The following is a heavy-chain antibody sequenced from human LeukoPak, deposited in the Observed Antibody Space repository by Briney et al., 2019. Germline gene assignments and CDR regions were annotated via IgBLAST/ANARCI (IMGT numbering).Heavy chain of an antibody. CDR1: GFTVSSNY. CDR3: AREGYSSGWSFDY. J-gene: IGHJ4*02. D-gene: IGHD6-19*01. CDR2: IYDGGTT. V-gene: IGHV3-66*02. Sequence: PGGSLRLSCAASGFTVSSNYMSWVRQAPGKGLEWVSVIYDGGTTYYADSVKGRFTISRDNSKSTLYLQMNSLRAEDTAVYYCAREGYSSGWSFDYWGQGTLVTVSS.